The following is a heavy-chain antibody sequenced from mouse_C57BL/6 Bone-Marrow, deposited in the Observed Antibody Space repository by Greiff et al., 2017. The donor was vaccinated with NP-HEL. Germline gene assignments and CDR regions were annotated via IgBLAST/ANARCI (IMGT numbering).Heavy chain of an antibody. J-gene: IGHJ4*01. CDR3: AEGGNYYCSSYGMDY. V-gene: IGHV1-53*01. Sequence: QVQLQQPGTELVKPGTSVKLSCKSSGYTFTSYWMHWVKQRPGQGLEWIGNINPSNGGTNYNEKFKSKATLTVDKSSSTAYMQLSSLTSDDSAVYYCAEGGNYYCSSYGMDYWGQGTSVTVSS. CDR1: GYTFTSYW. CDR2: INPSNGGT. D-gene: IGHD1-1*01.